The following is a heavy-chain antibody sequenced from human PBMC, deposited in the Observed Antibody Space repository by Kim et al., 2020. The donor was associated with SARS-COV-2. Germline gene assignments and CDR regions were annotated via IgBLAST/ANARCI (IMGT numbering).Heavy chain of an antibody. D-gene: IGHD3-22*01. Sequence: GGSLRLSCAASGFTFSGSAMHWVRQASGKGLEWVGRIRSKANSYATAYAASVKGRFTISRDDSKNTAYLQMNSLKTEDTAVYYCTRDVDTAMGYYYDSSGYWSPFDYWGQGTLVTVSS. CDR2: IRSKANSYAT. CDR1: GFTFSGSA. J-gene: IGHJ4*02. V-gene: IGHV3-73*01. CDR3: TRDVDTAMGYYYDSSGYWSPFDY.